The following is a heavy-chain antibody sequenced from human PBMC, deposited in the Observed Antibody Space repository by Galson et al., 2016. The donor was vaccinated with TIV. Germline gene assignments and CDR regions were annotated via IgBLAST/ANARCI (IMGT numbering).Heavy chain of an antibody. CDR1: GYILSKLS. V-gene: IGHV1-24*01. CDR2: FDPEEGET. CDR3: ATGAFYSPGGGFCNYLDP. Sequence: SVKVSCKVSGYILSKLSMHWVRQAPGKGLEWMGGFDPEEGETIYAQNFQGRVSMTEDISTDTAYMELRGLRSEYTAVYFCATGAFYSPGGGFCNYLDPWGQGTLVTVSS. D-gene: IGHD2-15*01. J-gene: IGHJ5*02.